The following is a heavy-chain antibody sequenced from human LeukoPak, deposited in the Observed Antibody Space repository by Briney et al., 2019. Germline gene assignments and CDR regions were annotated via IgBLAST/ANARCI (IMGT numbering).Heavy chain of an antibody. J-gene: IGHJ2*01. D-gene: IGHD2-2*01. CDR2: ISSCGST. Sequence: SSHTLSLLRGVWVGPLHIHYWSWITQPSARALECSGNISSCGSTNYTPSLQSRVTISVDKSKNQFSLKLSSVTAADTAVYYCARAIVVVPAARTSYWYFDLWGRGTLVTVSS. CDR3: ARAIVVVPAARTSYWYFDL. V-gene: IGHV4-59*11. CDR1: VGPLHIHY.